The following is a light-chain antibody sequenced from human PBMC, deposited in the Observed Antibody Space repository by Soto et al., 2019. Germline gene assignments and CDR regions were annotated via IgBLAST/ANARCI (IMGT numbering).Light chain of an antibody. J-gene: IGLJ1*01. CDR1: SSDVGGYDY. V-gene: IGLV2-11*01. Sequence: QSALTQPRSVSGSPGQSVTISCTGTSSDVGGYDYVSWYQQHPRKAPKLMIYDVSKRPSGVPDRFSGSKSDNTASLSISGLQAEDEADYYCCSYAGSVYVFGTGTKVTVL. CDR2: DVS. CDR3: CSYAGSVYV.